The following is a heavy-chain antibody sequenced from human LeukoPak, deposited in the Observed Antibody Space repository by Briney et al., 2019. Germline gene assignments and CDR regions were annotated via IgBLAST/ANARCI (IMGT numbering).Heavy chain of an antibody. CDR3: ARVGWELLGYFDY. V-gene: IGHV3-23*01. CDR1: GFTLNNYA. CDR2: TSSSDAGT. D-gene: IGHD1-26*01. Sequence: PGGSLRLSCAASGFTLNNYAMSWVRQAPGKGLEWVSATSSSDAGTYHADSVRGRFTISRDNSKNTLYLQMNSLRAEDTAVYYCARVGWELLGYFDYWGQGTLVTVSS. J-gene: IGHJ4*02.